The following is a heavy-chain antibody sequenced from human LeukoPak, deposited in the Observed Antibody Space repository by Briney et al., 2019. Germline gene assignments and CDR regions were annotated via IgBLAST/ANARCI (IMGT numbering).Heavy chain of an antibody. CDR3: ARDRRFDP. CDR1: GFTFSGYC. V-gene: IGHV3-21*01. J-gene: IGHJ5*02. Sequence: GGSLRLSCSASGFTFSGYCMNWVRQAPGKGLEWVSSISSSSSYIYYADSVKGRFTISRDNAKNSLYLQMNSLRAEDTAVYYCARDRRFDPWGQGTLVTVSS. CDR2: ISSSSSYI.